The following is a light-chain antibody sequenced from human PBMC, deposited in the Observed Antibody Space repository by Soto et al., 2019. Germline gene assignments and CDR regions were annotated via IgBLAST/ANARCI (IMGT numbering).Light chain of an antibody. V-gene: IGLV2-23*02. CDR1: NSDVGRYDH. Sequence: SDLNQLAYVSGVPGQSIIVSSTETNSDVGRYDHVSWLQHSPGKAPKVVIYDVNNRPSGVSNRFSGSKSDNTAALTISGLQAEDEGDYYCCSYAGDCVVFLGGTKVTVL. CDR3: CSYAGDCVV. J-gene: IGLJ2*01. CDR2: DVN.